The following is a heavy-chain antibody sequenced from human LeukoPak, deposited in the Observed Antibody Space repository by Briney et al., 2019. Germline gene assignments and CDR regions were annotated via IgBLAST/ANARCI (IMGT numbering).Heavy chain of an antibody. J-gene: IGHJ5*02. CDR1: GASITSYY. CDR2: IYTSGGT. V-gene: IGHV4-59*01. Sequence: SETLSLTCSVSGASITSYYWNWIRQPPGKGLEWIGNIYTSGGTNYNPSLKNRVTIPLDTSKDQFSLKLTSVTAADTAFYYCAKDWELGSWGQGTLVTVSS. CDR3: AKDWELGS. D-gene: IGHD1-26*01.